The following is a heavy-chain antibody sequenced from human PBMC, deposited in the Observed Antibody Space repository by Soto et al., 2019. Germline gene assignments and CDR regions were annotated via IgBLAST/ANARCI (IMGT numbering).Heavy chain of an antibody. CDR1: GYTFTSYA. J-gene: IGHJ4*02. D-gene: IGHD2-15*01. CDR2: INAGNGNT. CDR3: ARDRYYCSGGSCYLFDY. V-gene: IGHV1-3*01. Sequence: ASVKVSCKASGYTFTSYAMHWVRQAPGQRLEWMGWINAGNGNTKYSQKFQGRVTITRDTSASTAYMELSSLRSEDTAVYYCARDRYYCSGGSCYLFDYWGQGTLVTVS.